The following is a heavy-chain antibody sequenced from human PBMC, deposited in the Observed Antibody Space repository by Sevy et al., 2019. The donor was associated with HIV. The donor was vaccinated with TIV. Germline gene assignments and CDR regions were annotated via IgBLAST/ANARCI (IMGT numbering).Heavy chain of an antibody. CDR3: TREERLPLVPGHHFDY. CDR2: IYTSGST. D-gene: IGHD1-1*01. V-gene: IGHV4-4*07. J-gene: IGHJ4*02. Sequence: SETLSLTCTVSGGSISSYYWSWIRQPAGKGLEWIGRIYTSGSTNYNPSLKSRVTMSVDTSKNQFSLKLSSVTAADTAVYYCTREERLPLVPGHHFDYWGQGTLVTVSS. CDR1: GGSISSYY.